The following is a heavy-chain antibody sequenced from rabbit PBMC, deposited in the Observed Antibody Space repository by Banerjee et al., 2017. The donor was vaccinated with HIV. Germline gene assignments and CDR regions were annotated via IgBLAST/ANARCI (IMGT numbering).Heavy chain of an antibody. Sequence: QLKESGGGLVQPGGSLKLSCKASGFDFSSYYMSWVRQAPGKGLEWIGYIDPVFGSTYYASWVNGRFTISSHNAQNTLYLQLNSLTAADTATYFCARLTYASSSGYYDLWGPGTLVTVS. V-gene: IGHV1S7*01. CDR3: ARLTYASSSGYYDL. CDR1: GFDFSSYY. D-gene: IGHD1-1*01. CDR2: IDPVFGST. J-gene: IGHJ4*01.